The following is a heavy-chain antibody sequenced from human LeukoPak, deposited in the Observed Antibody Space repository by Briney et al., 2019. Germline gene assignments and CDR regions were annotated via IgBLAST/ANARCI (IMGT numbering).Heavy chain of an antibody. D-gene: IGHD2-2*01. CDR1: GGTFSSYA. Sequence: GSSVKVSCKASGGTFSSYAISWVRQAPGQGLEWMGGIIPIFGTANYAQKFQGRVTITADESTSTAYMELSSLRSEDTAVYYCARDGIGGGYCSSTSCYDPAWGQGTLVTVSS. J-gene: IGHJ4*02. V-gene: IGHV1-69*01. CDR3: ARDGIGGGYCSSTSCYDPA. CDR2: IIPIFGTA.